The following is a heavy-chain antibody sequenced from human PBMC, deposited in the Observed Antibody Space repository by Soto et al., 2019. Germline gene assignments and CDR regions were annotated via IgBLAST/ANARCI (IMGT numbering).Heavy chain of an antibody. V-gene: IGHV3-23*01. Sequence: GGSLRLSCAASGFTFSNYAMSWVRRAPGKGLEWVSTISGSGASTYYADSVKGRFTISRDNSKNTLYLQMNSLRAEDTAVYYCAKDLELTDPWGQGTLVTVSS. CDR2: ISGSGAST. CDR3: AKDLELTDP. J-gene: IGHJ5*02. D-gene: IGHD1-7*01. CDR1: GFTFSNYA.